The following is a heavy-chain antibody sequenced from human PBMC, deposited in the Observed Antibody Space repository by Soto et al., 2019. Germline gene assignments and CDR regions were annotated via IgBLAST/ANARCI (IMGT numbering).Heavy chain of an antibody. J-gene: IGHJ6*02. CDR2: IDTGRKFM. D-gene: IGHD1-20*01. V-gene: IGHV3-21*01. Sequence: EVQLVESGGGLVKPGGSLRLSCAASGFTFSAYTMNWVCQAPGKGLEWISSIDTGRKFMLYAGSGTGRFPISTDNAKNSLYLQIYSLRAEHTAVYYCARETESYNWNDGLMDVWGQGTTVTVSS. CDR1: GFTFSAYT. CDR3: ARETESYNWNDGLMDV.